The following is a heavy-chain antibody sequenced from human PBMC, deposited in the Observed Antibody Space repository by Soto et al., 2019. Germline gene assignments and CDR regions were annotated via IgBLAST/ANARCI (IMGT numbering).Heavy chain of an antibody. CDR3: ARGDFWSGYYAFDI. V-gene: IGHV1-8*01. J-gene: IGHJ3*02. D-gene: IGHD3-3*01. CDR2: MNPNSGNT. CDR1: GYTFTSYD. Sequence: ASVKVSCKASGYTFTSYDINWVRQATGQGLERMGWMNPNSGNTGYAQKFQGRVTMTRNTSISTAYMELSSLRSEDTAVYYCARGDFWSGYYAFDIWGQGTMVTVSS.